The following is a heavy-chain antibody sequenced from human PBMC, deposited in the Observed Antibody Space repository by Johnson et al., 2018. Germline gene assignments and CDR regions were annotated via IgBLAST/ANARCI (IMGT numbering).Heavy chain of an antibody. J-gene: IGHJ4*02. V-gene: IGHV4-4*07. D-gene: IGHD3-22*01. CDR3: AFGSNTIGYYYPFDY. Sequence: QVQLQESGPGLVKPSETLSLTCTVSADSIVNYYWSWVRQPAGEGLEWIGRIFTSGSPHYNPSLKSRVTMSVDTSKSHLSLRLGSVTAADTAVYYCAFGSNTIGYYYPFDYWGQGTLVTVSS. CDR2: IFTSGSP. CDR1: ADSIVNYY.